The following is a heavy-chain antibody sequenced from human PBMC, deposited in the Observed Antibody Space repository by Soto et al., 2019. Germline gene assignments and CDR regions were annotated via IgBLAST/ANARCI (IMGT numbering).Heavy chain of an antibody. CDR2: ISYDGSNK. V-gene: IGHV3-30-3*01. Sequence: PGGSLRLSCAASGFTFSSYAMHWVRQAPGKGLEWVAVISYDGSNKYYADSVKGRFTISRDNSKNTLYLQMNSLRAEDTAVYYCARGSIFGVSFDYYYYYGMDVWGQGATVTVSS. CDR1: GFTFSSYA. CDR3: ARGSIFGVSFDYYYYYGMDV. J-gene: IGHJ6*02. D-gene: IGHD3-3*01.